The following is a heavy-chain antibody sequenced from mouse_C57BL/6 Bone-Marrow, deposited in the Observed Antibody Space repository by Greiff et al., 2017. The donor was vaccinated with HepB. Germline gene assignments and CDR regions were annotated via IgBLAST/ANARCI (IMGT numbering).Heavy chain of an antibody. D-gene: IGHD2-10*02. V-gene: IGHV5-2*01. CDR2: INSDGGST. CDR3: ARHGLILVGAWFAY. Sequence: EVQLVESGGGLVQPGESLKLSCESNEYEFPSHEMSWVRKTPEKRLELVAAINSDGGSTYYPDTMERRFIISSDNTKKTLYLQMSSLMSEDTALYYCARHGLILVGAWFAYWGQGTLVTVSA. J-gene: IGHJ3*01. CDR1: EYEFPSHE.